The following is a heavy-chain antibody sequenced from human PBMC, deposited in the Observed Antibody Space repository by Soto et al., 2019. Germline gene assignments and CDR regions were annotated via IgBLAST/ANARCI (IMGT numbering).Heavy chain of an antibody. CDR1: GGSFTTYT. CDR3: ATTRGPSTMLRGVRPLDY. CDR2: IIPILGIA. D-gene: IGHD3-10*01. V-gene: IGHV1-69*02. J-gene: IGHJ4*02. Sequence: QVQLVQSGAEVKKPGSSVKVSCKASGGSFTTYTFAWVRQAPGQGLEWMGRIIPILGIANYAQNFLGRVTITADKFTNTVYMELGTLGSDDTALYYCATTRGPSTMLRGVRPLDYWGQGTLVTVSS.